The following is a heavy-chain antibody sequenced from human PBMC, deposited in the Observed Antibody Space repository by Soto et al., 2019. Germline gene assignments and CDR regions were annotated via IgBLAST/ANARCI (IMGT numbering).Heavy chain of an antibody. CDR1: GGTFSSYA. J-gene: IGHJ4*02. CDR2: IIPIFGTA. CDR3: AILQGKDIVVVPSTPVDY. V-gene: IGHV1-69*01. D-gene: IGHD2-2*01. Sequence: QVQLVQSGAEVKKPGSSVKVSCKASGGTFSSYAISWVRQAPGQGLEWMGGIIPIFGTANYAQKFQGRVTITADESTSTAYMALSSLRSEDTAVYYCAILQGKDIVVVPSTPVDYWGQGTLVTVSS.